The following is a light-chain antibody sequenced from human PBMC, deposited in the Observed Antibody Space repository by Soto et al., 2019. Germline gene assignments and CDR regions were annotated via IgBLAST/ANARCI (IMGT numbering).Light chain of an antibody. Sequence: DIQINQSPSTLSAYVGDRVTITCRASHSFGGWLAWYQQKPGKAPKLLIYKASTLKSGVPSRFSGSGSGTEFTLTISSLQPDDFATYYCQHADSFPLITFGQRTRLEIK. CDR2: KAS. J-gene: IGKJ5*01. CDR1: HSFGGW. V-gene: IGKV1-5*03. CDR3: QHADSFPLIT.